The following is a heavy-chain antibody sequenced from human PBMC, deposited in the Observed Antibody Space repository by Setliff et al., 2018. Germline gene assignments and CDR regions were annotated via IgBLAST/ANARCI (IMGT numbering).Heavy chain of an antibody. J-gene: IGHJ6*03. CDR3: ARAISGWYSAFYYYMDV. Sequence: SETLSLTCTVSGDSISSRTHYWSWIRQPAGKGLEWIGHIYTSWSTIYNPSLKSRLTISLDTSKNQFSLNLNSVTAADTAVYYCARAISGWYSAFYYYMDVWGKGTTVTVSS. CDR2: IYTSWST. CDR1: GDSISSRTHY. D-gene: IGHD6-19*01. V-gene: IGHV4-61*09.